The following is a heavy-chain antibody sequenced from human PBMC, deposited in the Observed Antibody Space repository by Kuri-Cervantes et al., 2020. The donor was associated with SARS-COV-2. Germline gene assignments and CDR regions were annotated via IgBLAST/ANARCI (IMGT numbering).Heavy chain of an antibody. CDR3: ARVAKSGWNANNWFDP. D-gene: IGHD1-1*01. CDR1: GFTVSSNY. V-gene: IGHV3-66*01. CDR2: IYSGGST. Sequence: GGSLRLSCAASGFTVSSNYMSWVRQAPGKGLGWVSVIYSGGSTYYADSVKGRFTISRDNSKNTLYLQMNSLRAEDTAVYYCARVAKSGWNANNWFDPWGQGTLVTVSS. J-gene: IGHJ5*02.